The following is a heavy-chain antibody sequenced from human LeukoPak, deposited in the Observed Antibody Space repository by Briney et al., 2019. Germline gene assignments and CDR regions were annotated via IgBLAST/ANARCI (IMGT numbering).Heavy chain of an antibody. CDR2: IYSRDNT. D-gene: IGHD4-17*01. V-gene: IGHV3-53*01. Sequence: GGSLRLSCAASGFTSSSNYMSWVRQAPGKGLEWISIIYSRDNTDYADSVKGRFIISRDNSKNTVYLQMNSLRADDTAVYYCARDRAYGDYAAWGQGTLVTVSS. J-gene: IGHJ5*02. CDR1: GFTSSSNY. CDR3: ARDRAYGDYAA.